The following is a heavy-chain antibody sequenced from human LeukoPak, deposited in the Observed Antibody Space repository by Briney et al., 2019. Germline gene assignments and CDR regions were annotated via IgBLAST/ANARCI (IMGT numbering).Heavy chain of an antibody. V-gene: IGHV4-30-2*01. CDR2: IYHSGST. J-gene: IGHJ5*02. Sequence: ASETLSLTCTVSGGSISSGGYYWSWIRQPPGKGLEWIGYIYHSGSTYYNPSLKSRVTISVDRSKNQFSLKLSSVTAADTAVYYCARVGVVVVAGSSSTPNWFDPWGQGTLVTVSS. D-gene: IGHD2-15*01. CDR3: ARVGVVVVAGSSSTPNWFDP. CDR1: GGSISSGGYY.